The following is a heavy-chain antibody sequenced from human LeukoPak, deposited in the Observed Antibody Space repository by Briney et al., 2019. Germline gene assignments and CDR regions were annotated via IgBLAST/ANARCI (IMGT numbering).Heavy chain of an antibody. D-gene: IGHD3-10*01. CDR2: ISSSSSYI. J-gene: IGHJ3*02. V-gene: IGHV3-21*01. CDR1: GFTFSSYS. Sequence: GGSLRLSCAASGFTFSSYSMNWVRQAPGKGLEWVSSISSSSSYIYYADSVKGRFTISRDNAKNSLYLQMNSLRAEDTAVYYCSRDQRLYGSGSYYSLDAFDIWGQGTMVTVSS. CDR3: SRDQRLYGSGSYYSLDAFDI.